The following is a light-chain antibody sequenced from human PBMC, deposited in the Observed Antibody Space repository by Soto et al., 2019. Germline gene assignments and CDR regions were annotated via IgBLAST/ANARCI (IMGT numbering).Light chain of an antibody. Sequence: DIVMTQSPLSLPVTPGEPASISCRSSQSLLHGDGHNYLDWYLQKPGQSPQLLIYLGSNRASGVPDRFSGSGSGTDFTLKISSVEAEDVGVYYCMQTLQAPWTFGQGTKVDIK. V-gene: IGKV2-28*01. CDR3: MQTLQAPWT. CDR2: LGS. CDR1: QSLLHGDGHNY. J-gene: IGKJ1*01.